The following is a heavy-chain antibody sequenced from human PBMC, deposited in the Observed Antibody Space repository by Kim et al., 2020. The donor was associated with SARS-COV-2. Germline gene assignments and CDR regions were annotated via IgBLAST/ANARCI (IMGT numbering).Heavy chain of an antibody. V-gene: IGHV3-11*01. CDR2: ISSSGSTI. D-gene: IGHD3-3*01. CDR1: GFTFSDYY. CDR3: ARDRLWSIFGVVLTFDY. J-gene: IGHJ4*02. Sequence: GGSLRLSCAASGFTFSDYYMSWIRQAPGKGLEWVSYISSSGSTIYYADSVKGRFTISRDNAKNSLYLQMNSLRAGDTAVYYCARDRLWSIFGVVLTFDYWGQGTLLTVSS.